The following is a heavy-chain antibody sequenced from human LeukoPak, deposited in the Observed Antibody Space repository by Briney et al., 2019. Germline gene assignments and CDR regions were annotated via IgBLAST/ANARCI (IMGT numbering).Heavy chain of an antibody. D-gene: IGHD3-22*01. CDR1: GGTFSSYA. V-gene: IGHV1-69*01. CDR3: ARDNYDSSGYRYYYYGMDV. J-gene: IGHJ6*02. CDR2: LIPIFGTA. Sequence: GSSVKVSCKASGGTFSSYAISWVRQAPGQGLEWMGGLIPIFGTANYAQKFQGRVTITADESTSTAYMELSSLRSEDTAVYYCARDNYDSSGYRYYYYGMDVWGQGTTVTISS.